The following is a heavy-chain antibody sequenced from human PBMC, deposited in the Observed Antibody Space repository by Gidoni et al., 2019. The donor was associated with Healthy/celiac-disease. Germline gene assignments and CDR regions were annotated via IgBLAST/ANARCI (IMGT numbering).Heavy chain of an antibody. CDR2: ISSSSSTI. Sequence: VQLVESGGGLVQPGGFLRRSCAASGFTFRSYSMNWVRQAPGKGLEWVSYISSSSSTIYYADSVKGRFTISRDNAKNSLYLQMNSLRDEDTAVYYCARGPTDSWLGWFDPWGQGTLVTVSS. D-gene: IGHD6-19*01. V-gene: IGHV3-48*02. CDR3: ARGPTDSWLGWFDP. J-gene: IGHJ5*02. CDR1: GFTFRSYS.